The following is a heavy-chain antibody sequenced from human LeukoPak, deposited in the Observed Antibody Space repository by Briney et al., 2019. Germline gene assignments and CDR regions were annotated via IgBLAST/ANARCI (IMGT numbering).Heavy chain of an antibody. Sequence: GGSLRLSCAASGFTFSSYGMSWVRQAPGKGLEWVSAISGSGGSTYYADSVKGRFTISRDNSKNTLYLQMNSLRAEDTAVYYCAKDHSTKVVVGAATTPPGMDVWGKGTTVTISS. CDR2: ISGSGGST. CDR3: AKDHSTKVVVGAATTPPGMDV. V-gene: IGHV3-23*01. D-gene: IGHD2-15*01. CDR1: GFTFSSYG. J-gene: IGHJ6*04.